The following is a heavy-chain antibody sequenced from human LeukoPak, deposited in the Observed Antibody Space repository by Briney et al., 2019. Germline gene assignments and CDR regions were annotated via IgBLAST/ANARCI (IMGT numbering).Heavy chain of an antibody. CDR1: GGSISSYY. D-gene: IGHD3-3*02. CDR2: IYTSGST. V-gene: IGHV4-4*07. Sequence: PSETLSLTCTVSGGSISSYYWSWIRQPAGKGLEWIGRIYTSGSTTYNSSLKNRVTMLLDTSNNQFSLKLSSVTAADSAMYYCARGSDEAKGRTSTSFDCWGQGTLVTVSS. J-gene: IGHJ4*02. CDR3: ARGSDEAKGRTSTSFDC.